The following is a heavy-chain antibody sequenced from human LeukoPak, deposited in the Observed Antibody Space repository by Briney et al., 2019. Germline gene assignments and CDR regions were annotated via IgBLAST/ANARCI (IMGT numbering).Heavy chain of an antibody. D-gene: IGHD3-10*01. CDR1: GGSISSGGYS. V-gene: IGHV4-30-2*01. J-gene: IGHJ4*02. CDR3: ARGRYYGSGSYYNVKVFIDY. Sequence: PLETLSLTCAVSGGSISSGGYSWSWIRQPPGKGLEWIGYIYHSGSTYYNPSLRSRVTISVDTSKNQFSLKLSSVTAADTAVYYCARGRYYGSGSYYNVKVFIDYWGQGTLVTVSS. CDR2: IYHSGST.